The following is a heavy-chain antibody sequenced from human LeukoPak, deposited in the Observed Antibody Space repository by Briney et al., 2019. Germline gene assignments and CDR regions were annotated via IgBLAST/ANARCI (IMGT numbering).Heavy chain of an antibody. V-gene: IGHV4-30-4*08. CDR3: ARVGGDLAAAALSYFDY. CDR1: GGSISSGDYY. D-gene: IGHD6-13*01. CDR2: IYYSGST. Sequence: SETLSLTCTVSGGSISSGDYYWSWIRQPPGKGLEWIGYIYYSGSTYYNPSLKSRVTISVDTSKNQFSLKLSSVTAADTAVYYCARVGGDLAAAALSYFDYWGQGTLVTVSS. J-gene: IGHJ4*02.